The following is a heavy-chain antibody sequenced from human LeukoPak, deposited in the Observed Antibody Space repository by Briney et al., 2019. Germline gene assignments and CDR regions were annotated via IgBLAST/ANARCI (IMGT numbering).Heavy chain of an antibody. V-gene: IGHV3-7*01. Sequence: GGSLRLSCAASGFTFSSYWMSWVRQAPGKGLEWVANIKQDGSEKYYVDSVKGRFTISRDNAKNSLYLQMNSLRAEDTAVYYCAIALLRPHSPGGVPANILDRRLHAFDIWGQGTMVTVSS. CDR3: AIALLRPHSPGGVPANILDRRLHAFDI. CDR1: GFTFSSYW. CDR2: IKQDGSEK. D-gene: IGHD1-26*01. J-gene: IGHJ3*02.